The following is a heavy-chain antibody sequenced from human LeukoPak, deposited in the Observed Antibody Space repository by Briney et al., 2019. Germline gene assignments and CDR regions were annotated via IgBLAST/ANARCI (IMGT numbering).Heavy chain of an antibody. Sequence: ASVKVSCKASGYTFTSYYMHWVQQAPGQGLEWMGIINPSGGSTSYAQKFQGRVTMTRDTSTSTVYMELSSLRSEDTAVYYCARDKAIVVVTATTPLFDPWGQGTLVTVSS. J-gene: IGHJ5*02. CDR2: INPSGGST. CDR1: GYTFTSYY. CDR3: ARDKAIVVVTATTPLFDP. D-gene: IGHD2-21*02. V-gene: IGHV1-46*01.